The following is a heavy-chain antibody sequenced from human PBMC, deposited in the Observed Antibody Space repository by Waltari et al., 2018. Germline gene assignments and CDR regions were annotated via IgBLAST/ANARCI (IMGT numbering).Heavy chain of an antibody. CDR1: GGSISSGSYY. J-gene: IGHJ4*02. D-gene: IGHD6-19*01. CDR2: IYTSGST. CDR3: ARESIAVAAPDY. V-gene: IGHV4-61*02. Sequence: QVQLQESGPGLVKPSQTLSLTCTVSGGSISSGSYYWSWIRQPAGKGLEWIGRIYTSGSTNYNPSLKSRVTISVDTSKNQCSLKLSSVTAADTAVYYCARESIAVAAPDYWGQGTLVTVSS.